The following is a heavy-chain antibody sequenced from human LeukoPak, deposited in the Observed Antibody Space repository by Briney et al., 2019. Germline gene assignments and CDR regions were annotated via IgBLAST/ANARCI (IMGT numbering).Heavy chain of an antibody. D-gene: IGHD4-23*01. CDR3: ARDLDYGGNAIDY. CDR2: INPNSGGT. J-gene: IGHJ4*02. V-gene: IGHV1-2*02. CDR1: GYIFTGYY. Sequence: GASVKVSCKASGYIFTGYYMHWVRQAPGQGLEWMGWINPNSGGTNYAQKFQGRVTMTRDTSISTAYMELSRLRSDDTAVYYCARDLDYGGNAIDYWGQGTLVTVSS.